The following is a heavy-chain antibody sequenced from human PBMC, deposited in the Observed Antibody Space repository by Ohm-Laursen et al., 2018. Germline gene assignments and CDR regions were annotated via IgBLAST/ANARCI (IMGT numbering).Heavy chain of an antibody. V-gene: IGHV5-51*01. J-gene: IGHJ5*02. CDR1: GYSFNSQR. CDR3: ARHPKYSSGSRWFDP. D-gene: IGHD3-22*01. CDR2: IYPGDSDT. Sequence: GESLRISCKASGYSFNSQRIGWVRRMPGKGLEWIGNIYPGDSDTRYSPSFQGQVTISADKSISTAYLQWSSLKASDSAIYYCARHPKYSSGSRWFDPWGQGTLVTVSS.